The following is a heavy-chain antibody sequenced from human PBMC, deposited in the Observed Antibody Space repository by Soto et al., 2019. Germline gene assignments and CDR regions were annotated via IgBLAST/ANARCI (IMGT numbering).Heavy chain of an antibody. CDR3: ARVLAYTYYYYYGMDV. D-gene: IGHD2-8*02. CDR1: GGSISGSSYY. Sequence: SETLSLTCTVSGGSISGSSYYWGWIRKPPGKGLEWIGSIYYSGSTDYNPSLKSRVTISVDTSKNQFSLKLSSVTAADTAVYYCARVLAYTYYYYYGMDVWGQGTTVTVSS. V-gene: IGHV4-39*07. J-gene: IGHJ6*02. CDR2: IYYSGST.